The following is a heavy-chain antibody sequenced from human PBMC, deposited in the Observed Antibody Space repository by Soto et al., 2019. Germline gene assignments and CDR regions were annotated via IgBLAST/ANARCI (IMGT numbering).Heavy chain of an antibody. V-gene: IGHV4-4*07. CDR3: VRDGTKTLRDWFDP. CDR2: IYATGTT. J-gene: IGHJ5*02. D-gene: IGHD1-1*01. Sequence: SSTFSLTRTFSGASISGFYWSWIRKSAGKGLEWIGRIYATGTTDYNPSLKSRVMMSVDTSKKQFSLKLRSVTAADTAVYYCVRDGTKTLRDWFDPWGQGISVTVSS. CDR1: GASISGFY.